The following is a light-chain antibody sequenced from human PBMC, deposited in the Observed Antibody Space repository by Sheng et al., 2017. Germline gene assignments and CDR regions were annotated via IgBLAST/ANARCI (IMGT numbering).Light chain of an antibody. CDR3: QQYYTTPWT. CDR2: ATS. V-gene: IGKV1-NL1*01. J-gene: IGKJ1*01. CDR1: QSVNSGY. Sequence: MTQSPATLSVSPGERATLSCRASQSVNSGYVAWYQQSPGIAPKLLLYATSRLAGGVPSRFSGSGSGTLYTLTISSLQPEDFATYYCQQYYTTPWTFGQGTKVDIK.